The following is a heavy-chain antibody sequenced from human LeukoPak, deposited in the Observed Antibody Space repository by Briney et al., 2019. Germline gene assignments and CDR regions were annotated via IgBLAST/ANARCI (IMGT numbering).Heavy chain of an antibody. D-gene: IGHD3-10*01. V-gene: IGHV3-15*01. CDR3: STVSPYYGSGTTSPDS. CDR2: IKSKTDGGKT. J-gene: IGHJ4*02. Sequence: GGSLRLSCAASGFPFSDAWMSWVRRAPGKGLEWVGRIKSKTDGGKTDYAAPVQGRFSISRDDSENTLYLQMNGLNTEDTAVYYCSTVSPYYGSGTTSPDSWVQGTLVVVSS. CDR1: GFPFSDAW.